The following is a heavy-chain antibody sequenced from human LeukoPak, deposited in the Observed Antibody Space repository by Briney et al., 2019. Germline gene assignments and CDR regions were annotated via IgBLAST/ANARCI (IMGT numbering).Heavy chain of an antibody. J-gene: IGHJ3*02. CDR1: GGTFSSYA. CDR3: ARDLSSWHDAFDI. CDR2: IIPIFGTA. Sequence: SVKVSCKASGGTFSSYAISWVRQAPGQGLEWMGGIIPIFGTANYAQKFQGRVTITADESTSTAYMELSSLRSEDTAVYYCARDLSSWHDAFDIWGQGTMVTVSS. D-gene: IGHD6-13*01. V-gene: IGHV1-69*13.